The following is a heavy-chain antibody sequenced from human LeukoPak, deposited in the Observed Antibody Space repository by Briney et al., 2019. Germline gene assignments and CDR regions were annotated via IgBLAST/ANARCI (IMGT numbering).Heavy chain of an antibody. J-gene: IGHJ5*02. CDR3: AKDLGYGSGTFEFDP. V-gene: IGHV3-30*18. Sequence: GGSLRLSCAASGFTFSDYGMYWVRQAPGRGLQWVALISYDGSDEYYAESVKGRFTISRDNSMSTLYLQMNDLRVEDTSFFYCAKDLGYGSGTFEFDPWSQGTLVTVSS. CDR2: ISYDGSDE. CDR1: GFTFSDYG. D-gene: IGHD3-10*01.